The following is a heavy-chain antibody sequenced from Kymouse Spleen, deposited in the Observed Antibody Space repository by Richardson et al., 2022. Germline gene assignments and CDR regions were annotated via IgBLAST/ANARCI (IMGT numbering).Heavy chain of an antibody. V-gene: IGHV1-2*04. CDR2: INPNSGGT. CDR1: GYTFTGYY. D-gene: IGHD1-7*01. CDR3: ARVRNYGGYYYYGMDV. J-gene: IGHJ6*02. Sequence: QVQLVQSGAEVKKPGASVKVSCKASGYTFTGYYMHWVRQAPGQGLEWMGWINPNSGGTNYAQKFQGWVTMTRDTSISTAYMELSRLRSDDTAVYYCARVRNYGGYYYYGMDVWGQGTTVTVSS.